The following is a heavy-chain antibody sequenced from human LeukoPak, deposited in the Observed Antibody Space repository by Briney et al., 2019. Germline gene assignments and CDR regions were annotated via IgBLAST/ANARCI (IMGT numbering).Heavy chain of an antibody. D-gene: IGHD6-13*01. CDR1: GGSISSSSYY. J-gene: IGHJ5*02. Sequence: SETLSLTCTVSGGSISSSSYYWGWIRQPPGKGLEWIGSIYYSGSTYYNPSPKSQVTISVDTSTNQFFLKLSSVTAADTAVYYCAREGIAAAGMTGFDPWGQGTLVTVSS. CDR3: AREGIAAAGMTGFDP. CDR2: IYYSGST. V-gene: IGHV4-39*07.